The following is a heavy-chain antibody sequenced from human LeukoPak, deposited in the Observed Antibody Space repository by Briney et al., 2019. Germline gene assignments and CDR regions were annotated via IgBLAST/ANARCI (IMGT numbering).Heavy chain of an antibody. CDR2: ISGSSSYI. D-gene: IGHD3-16*02. V-gene: IGHV3-21*01. J-gene: IGHJ6*03. CDR3: ARDLLGYNYHYMDV. Sequence: GGSLRLSCAASGFTFSSYNMNWIRQAPGKGLEWVSSISGSSSYIYYAGSVKGRFTISRDNAKNSLYLQMNSLRAEDTAMYYCARDLLGYNYHYMDVWGKGTTVTVSS. CDR1: GFTFSSYN.